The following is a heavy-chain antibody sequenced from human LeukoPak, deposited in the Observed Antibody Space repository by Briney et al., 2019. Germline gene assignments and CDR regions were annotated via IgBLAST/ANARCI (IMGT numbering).Heavy chain of an antibody. J-gene: IGHJ6*03. CDR2: ISAYNGNT. D-gene: IGHD2-2*02. CDR1: GYTFTSYG. Sequence: GASVKVSCKASGYTFTSYGISWVRQAPGQWLEWMGWISAYNGNTNYAQKFQGRVTITADESTSTAYMELSSLRSEDTAVYYCARAARYCSSTSCYTLGAVHYYYYMDVWGKGTTVTVSS. CDR3: ARAARYCSSTSCYTLGAVHYYYYMDV. V-gene: IGHV1-18*01.